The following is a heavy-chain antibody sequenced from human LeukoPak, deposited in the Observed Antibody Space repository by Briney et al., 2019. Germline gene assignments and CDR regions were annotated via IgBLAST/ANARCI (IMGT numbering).Heavy chain of an antibody. D-gene: IGHD2-2*01. CDR2: FDPEDGET. CDR3: ATAVVVPAATGYYYGMDV. CDR1: GYTLTGLS. J-gene: IGHJ6*02. V-gene: IGHV1-24*01. Sequence: GASVKVSCKVSGYTLTGLSMHWVRQAPGKGLEWMGGFDPEDGETIYAQKFQGRVTMTEDTSTDTAYMELSSLRSEDTAVYYCATAVVVPAATGYYYGMDVWGQGTTVTVSS.